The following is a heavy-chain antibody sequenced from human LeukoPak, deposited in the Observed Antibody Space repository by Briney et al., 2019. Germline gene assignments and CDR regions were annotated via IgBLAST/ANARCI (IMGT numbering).Heavy chain of an antibody. CDR1: GFTFSSYE. CDR2: ISSSGSTI. CDR3: ARGRWLQPLDY. J-gene: IGHJ4*02. D-gene: IGHD5-24*01. V-gene: IGHV3-48*03. Sequence: GGSLRLSCAASGFTFSSYEMNWVRQAPGKGLEWVSHISSSGSTIYYADSVKGRFTISRDNAKNSLYLQMNSLRAEDTAVYYCARGRWLQPLDYWGQGTLVTVPS.